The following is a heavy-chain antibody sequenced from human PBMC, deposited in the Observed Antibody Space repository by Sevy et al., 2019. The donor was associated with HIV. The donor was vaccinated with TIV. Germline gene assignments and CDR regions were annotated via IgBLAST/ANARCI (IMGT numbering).Heavy chain of an antibody. CDR2: ISGSGGSGDKT. CDR3: ARKYDSSGYFDY. CDR1: GFTFSSYA. J-gene: IGHJ4*02. D-gene: IGHD3-22*01. V-gene: IGHV3-23*01. Sequence: GGSLRLSCAASGFTFSSYAMNWVRQALGKGLEWVSGISGSGGSGDKTNYADSVKGRFTISRDDSKNSLYLQLNSLRAEDTAIYYCARKYDSSGYFDYWGQGTLVTVSS.